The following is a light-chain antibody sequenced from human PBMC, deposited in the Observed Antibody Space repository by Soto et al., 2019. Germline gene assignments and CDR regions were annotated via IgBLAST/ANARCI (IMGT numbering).Light chain of an antibody. J-gene: IGLJ1*01. CDR3: CSYAGSSTYV. CDR1: SSDVGSYNL. Sequence: QSVLTQPPSVSAAPGQKVTISFSGSSSDVGSYNLVSWYQRHPGKAPKLMIYEVSKRPSGVSNRFSGSKSGNTASLTNSGLQAEDEADYYCCSYAGSSTYVFGTGTKVTVL. CDR2: EVS. V-gene: IGLV2-23*02.